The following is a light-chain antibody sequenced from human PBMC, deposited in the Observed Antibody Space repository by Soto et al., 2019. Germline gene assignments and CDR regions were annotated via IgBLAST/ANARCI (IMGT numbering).Light chain of an antibody. Sequence: DIHLTQSPSSLSASVGDRVTITCRASQAITNNLAWYQQKPGNPPRLLIYEESTLHSGVPSRFSGRKVGTQFILTIDSLQPEDFATYYCQQVKGYPRTFGGGTKVDIK. J-gene: IGKJ4*02. CDR3: QQVKGYPRT. CDR1: QAITNN. CDR2: EES. V-gene: IGKV1-9*01.